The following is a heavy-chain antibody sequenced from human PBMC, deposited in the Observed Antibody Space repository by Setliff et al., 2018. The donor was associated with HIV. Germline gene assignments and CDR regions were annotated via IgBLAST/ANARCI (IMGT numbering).Heavy chain of an antibody. CDR3: ARNTGKYYMDV. Sequence: GSGPTLVNHTETLTLTCTFSGFSLSTSVLCVNWIRQPPGKALEWLARIDWDGDKYYSTSLKTRLTISKDTSKNQVVLTMTDVDTADTATYYCARNTGKYYMDVWGKGTTVTVSS. J-gene: IGHJ6*03. CDR2: IDWDGDK. V-gene: IGHV2-70*11. CDR1: GFSLSTSVLC.